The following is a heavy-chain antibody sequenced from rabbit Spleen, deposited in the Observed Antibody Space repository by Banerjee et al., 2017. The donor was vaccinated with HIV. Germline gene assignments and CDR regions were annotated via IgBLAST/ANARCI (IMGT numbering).Heavy chain of an antibody. Sequence: QEQLVESGGDLVKPGASLTLTCTASGLDFSSNDWIYWVRQAPGKGLEWIGYIDPIFGITYFANWAKGRFTISKTSSTTVTLQMTSLTAADTATYFCARDLVSVIGWNFNLWGPGTLVTVS. V-gene: IGHV1S45*01. CDR3: ARDLVSVIGWNFNL. CDR2: IDPIFGIT. J-gene: IGHJ4*01. CDR1: GLDFSSNDW. D-gene: IGHD1-1*01.